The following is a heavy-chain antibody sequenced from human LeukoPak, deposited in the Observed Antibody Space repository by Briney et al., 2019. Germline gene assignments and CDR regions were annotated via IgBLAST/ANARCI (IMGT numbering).Heavy chain of an antibody. V-gene: IGHV4-34*01. Sequence: SETLSLTCAVYGGSFSGYYWSWIRQPPGKGLEWIGEINHSGNTNYNPSLKSRVTISVDTSKNQFFLKLSSVTAADTAVYYCAGYYGSGSYYGWFDPWGQGTLATVSS. J-gene: IGHJ5*02. CDR1: GGSFSGYY. CDR2: INHSGNT. CDR3: AGYYGSGSYYGWFDP. D-gene: IGHD3-10*01.